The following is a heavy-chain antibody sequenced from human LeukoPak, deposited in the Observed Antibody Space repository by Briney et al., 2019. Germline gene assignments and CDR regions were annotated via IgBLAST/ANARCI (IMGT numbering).Heavy chain of an antibody. V-gene: IGHV1-2*02. Sequence: GASVKVSCKASGYTFTGYYMQWVRQAPGQGLEWMGWINPNSGDTDYAQKFQGRVTMTRDTSISTAYMELSRLTSDDTAVYYCWRDAWLVGATNLYYSDYSGQGTLVTVSS. D-gene: IGHD1-26*01. CDR3: WRDAWLVGATNLYYSDY. CDR2: INPNSGDT. CDR1: GYTFTGYY. J-gene: IGHJ4*02.